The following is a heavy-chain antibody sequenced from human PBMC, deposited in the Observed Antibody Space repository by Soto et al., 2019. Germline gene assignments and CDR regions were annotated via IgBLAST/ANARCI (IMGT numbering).Heavy chain of an antibody. CDR2: ISSNGENT. CDR1: RFTSGYHA. J-gene: IGHJ4*01. Sequence: AGSLRLSCAASRFTSGYHAMNCVRQAPGKGLEWVSTISSNGENTHYADSVKGRFIISSDNSSNTVALQMNSLRVEDTAIYYCVSWVSAHFDSWGQGTLVTVSS. D-gene: IGHD6-13*01. V-gene: IGHV3-23*01. CDR3: VSWVSAHFDS.